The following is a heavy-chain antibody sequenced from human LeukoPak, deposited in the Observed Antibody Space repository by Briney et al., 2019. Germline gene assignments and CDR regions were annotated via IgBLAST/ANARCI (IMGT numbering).Heavy chain of an antibody. CDR2: IYPGDSDS. Sequence: GESLKISCKGSGYSFTNYWIGWVRQMPGKGLEWMGLIYPGDSDSRYGPSFQGQVTISADRSISTAYLQWSSLKASDTAMYYCARRSGHFYSGSYDYWGQGTLVTVSS. V-gene: IGHV5-51*01. CDR1: GYSFTNYW. CDR3: ARRSGHFYSGSYDY. D-gene: IGHD1-26*01. J-gene: IGHJ4*02.